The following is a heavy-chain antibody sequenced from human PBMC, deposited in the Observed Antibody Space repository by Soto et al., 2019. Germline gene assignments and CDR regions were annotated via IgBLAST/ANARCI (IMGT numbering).Heavy chain of an antibody. CDR2: IDWDDDK. J-gene: IGHJ3*02. D-gene: IGHD1-26*01. V-gene: IGHV2-70*04. CDR3: ARSNSGSYYSAFDI. CDR1: GFSLSTSGMR. Sequence: SGPTLVNPTQTLTLTCTFSGFSLSTSGMRVSWIRQPPGKALEWLARIDWDDDKFYSTSLKTRLTISKDTSKNQVVLTMTNMDPVDTATYYCARSNSGSYYSAFDIWGQGTMVTVSS.